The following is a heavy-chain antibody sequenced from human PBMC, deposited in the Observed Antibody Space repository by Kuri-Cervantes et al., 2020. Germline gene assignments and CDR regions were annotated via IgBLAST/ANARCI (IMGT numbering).Heavy chain of an antibody. J-gene: IGHJ3*02. CDR1: GFTFSSYW. CDR2: IKLDGSAI. D-gene: IGHD2-2*01. CDR3: ARYPNDNVVVPEASRHDAFDI. Sequence: GESLKISCAASGFTFSSYWMTWVRQAPGKGLEWVANIKLDGSAIFYVDSVKGRFTISRDNAKNSLYLQMNSLRAEDTAVYYCARYPNDNVVVPEASRHDAFDIWGQGTMVTVSS. V-gene: IGHV3-7*01.